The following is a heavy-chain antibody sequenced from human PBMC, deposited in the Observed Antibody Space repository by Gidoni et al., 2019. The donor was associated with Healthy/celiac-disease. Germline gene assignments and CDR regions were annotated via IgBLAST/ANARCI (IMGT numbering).Heavy chain of an antibody. V-gene: IGHV1-69*06. CDR2: IIPIFGTA. J-gene: IGHJ6*03. D-gene: IGHD2-2*01. CDR3: ARAQFGRAAMYYYYYMDV. CDR1: GGTFSSYA. Sequence: QVQLVQSGAEVKKPGSSVKVSCKASGGTFSSYAISWVRQAPGQGLEWMGGIIPIFGTANYAQKFQGRVTITADKSTSTAYMELSSLRSEDTAVYYCARAQFGRAAMYYYYYMDVWGKGTTVTVSS.